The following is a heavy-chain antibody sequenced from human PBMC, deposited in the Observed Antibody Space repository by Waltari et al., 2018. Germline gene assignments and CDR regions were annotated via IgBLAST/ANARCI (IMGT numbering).Heavy chain of an antibody. CDR2: IYWNDDK. CDR1: GFSLSTSGVG. V-gene: IGHV2-5*01. D-gene: IGHD3-3*01. J-gene: IGHJ4*02. CDR3: ARLYYDFWSGYYFGY. Sequence: QITLTESGPTLVKPTQTLTLTCTFSGFSLSTSGVGVGWIRQPPGKALEWLALIYWNDDKRYSPSLKSRLTITKDTSKNQVVLTMTNMDPVDTATYYCARLYYDFWSGYYFGYWGQGTLVTVSS.